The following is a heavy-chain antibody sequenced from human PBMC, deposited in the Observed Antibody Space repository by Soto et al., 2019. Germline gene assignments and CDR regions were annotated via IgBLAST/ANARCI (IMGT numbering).Heavy chain of an antibody. CDR2: IYYSGST. CDR3: ARARSPYCSITRRHRGWFDP. Sequence: SETLSLTCTVSGGSISSGGYYWSWIRQHPGKGLEWIGYIYYSGSTYYNPSLKSRVTISVDTSKNQFSLKLSSVTAADTAVYYCARARSPYCSITRRHRGWFDPWGQGTLVTVS. CDR1: GGSISSGGYY. D-gene: IGHD2-2*02. V-gene: IGHV4-31*03. J-gene: IGHJ5*02.